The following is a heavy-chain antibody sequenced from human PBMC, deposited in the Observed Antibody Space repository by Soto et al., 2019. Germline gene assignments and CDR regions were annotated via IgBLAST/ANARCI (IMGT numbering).Heavy chain of an antibody. J-gene: IGHJ3*02. V-gene: IGHV5-51*01. CDR1: GFNFPTFW. CDR3: ARQTVIEVAGADAFDI. Sequence: GESLKISCKHSGFNFPTFWIAWVRQMPGKGLEWMGTIYPDDSDTRYSPSFQGQVTISADKSISTAYLQWSSLKASDTAMYYCARQTVIEVAGADAFDIWGQGTMVTVSS. CDR2: IYPDDSDT. D-gene: IGHD6-19*01.